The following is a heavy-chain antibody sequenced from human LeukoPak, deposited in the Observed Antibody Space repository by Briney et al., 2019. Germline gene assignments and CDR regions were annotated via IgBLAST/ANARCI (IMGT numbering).Heavy chain of an antibody. CDR2: ISGSGGST. J-gene: IGHJ5*02. V-gene: IGHV3-23*01. CDR1: GFTFSSYA. CDR3: AKELSSSWYNWFDP. D-gene: IGHD6-13*01. Sequence: GGSLRLSCAASGFTFSSYAMSWVRQAPGKGLEWVSAISGSGGSTYYADSVKGRFTISSDNSKNTLYLQMNSLRAEGTAVYYCAKELSSSWYNWFDPWGQGTLVTVSS.